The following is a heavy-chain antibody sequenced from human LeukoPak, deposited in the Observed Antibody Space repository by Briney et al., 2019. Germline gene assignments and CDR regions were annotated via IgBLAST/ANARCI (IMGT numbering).Heavy chain of an antibody. V-gene: IGHV3-30-3*01. J-gene: IGHJ4*02. Sequence: PGGSLRLSCAASGFTFNSYAMHWVRQAPGRGLEWVAVISYDGSNKYYADSVKGRFTISRDNSKNTLYLQMNSLRAEDTAVYYCARDGGSGSYSDYWGQGTLVTVSS. D-gene: IGHD3-10*01. CDR1: GFTFNSYA. CDR3: ARDGGSGSYSDY. CDR2: ISYDGSNK.